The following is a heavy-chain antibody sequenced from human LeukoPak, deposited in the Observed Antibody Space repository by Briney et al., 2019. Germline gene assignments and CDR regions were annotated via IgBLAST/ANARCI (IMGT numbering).Heavy chain of an antibody. CDR3: ASPRSGYPRGAFDI. V-gene: IGHV3-48*03. CDR1: GFTFSSYE. D-gene: IGHD3-3*01. Sequence: GGSLRLSCAASGFTFSSYEMNWVRQAPGKGLEWVSYISSSGSTIYYADSVKGRFTISRDNAKNSLYPQMNSLRAEDTAVYYCASPRSGYPRGAFDIWGQGTMVTVSS. J-gene: IGHJ3*02. CDR2: ISSSGSTI.